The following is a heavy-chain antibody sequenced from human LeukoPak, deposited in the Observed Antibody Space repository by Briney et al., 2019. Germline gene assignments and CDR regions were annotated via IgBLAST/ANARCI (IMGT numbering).Heavy chain of an antibody. J-gene: IGHJ4*02. CDR2: ITSTSGDM. Sequence: GGSLRLSCAASGFTLNTNDMNWVRQAPGKGLEWVAFITSTSGDMFYADSVKGRFTISRDNAKNSLYLQMDSLRAEDTAVYYCARAAGYYFDYWGQGSLVTVSS. V-gene: IGHV3-21*05. CDR1: GFTLNTND. CDR3: ARAAGYYFDY.